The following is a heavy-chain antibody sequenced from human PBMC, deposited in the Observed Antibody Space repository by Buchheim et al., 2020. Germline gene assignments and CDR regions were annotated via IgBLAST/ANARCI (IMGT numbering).Heavy chain of an antibody. V-gene: IGHV4-59*01. CDR1: GVSMSSSY. D-gene: IGHD6-19*01. CDR2: VDDGGRS. Sequence: QVQLQESGPGLVKASETLSLTCTVSGVSMSSSYWSWIRQPPGKGLEWVGFVDDGGRSDSNPSLKSRVTMSVDTSKNQSSLRLNYVTAADTAVYYCARGSGWNLYWGQGTL. J-gene: IGHJ4*02. CDR3: ARGSGWNLY.